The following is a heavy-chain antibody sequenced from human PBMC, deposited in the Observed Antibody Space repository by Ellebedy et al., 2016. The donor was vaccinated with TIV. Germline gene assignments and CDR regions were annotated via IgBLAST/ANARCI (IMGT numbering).Heavy chain of an antibody. J-gene: IGHJ4*02. CDR1: GFSFSTFA. CDR2: ITGSGDRT. Sequence: GESLKISCAASGFSFSTFAMRWFRQAPGKGLEWVSAITGSGDRTFYADSVRVRFTVSRDTSKITLYLQMNSLRAEDTAIYYCAKDSGKYGWNSEYWGQGTQVTVSS. CDR3: AKDSGKYGWNSEY. D-gene: IGHD3-10*01. V-gene: IGHV3-23*01.